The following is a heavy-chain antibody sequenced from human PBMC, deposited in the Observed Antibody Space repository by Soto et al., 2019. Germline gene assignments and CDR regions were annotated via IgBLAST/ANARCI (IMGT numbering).Heavy chain of an antibody. J-gene: IGHJ5*02. CDR3: ARVAASGSYSDNWFDP. Sequence: APVKVSCKASGYTFTSYGISWLRQAPGQGLQWMGWINTYNGNTDYEQRLQGRVTLTTDTSTSTAYMELRSLRSDDSAVYYCARVAASGSYSDNWFDPWGQGTLVTVSS. V-gene: IGHV1-18*01. D-gene: IGHD3-10*01. CDR1: GYTFTSYG. CDR2: INTYNGNT.